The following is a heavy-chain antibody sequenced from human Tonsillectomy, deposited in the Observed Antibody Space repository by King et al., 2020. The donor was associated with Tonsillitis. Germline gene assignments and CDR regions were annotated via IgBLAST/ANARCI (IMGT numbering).Heavy chain of an antibody. CDR3: ASDRPCSGGSCYSDY. Sequence: QLVQSGAEVKKPGSSVKVSCKASGGTFSSYAISWVRQAPGQGLEWMGRIIPILGIANDAQKFQGRVTITADKSTSTAYMELSSLRSEDTAVYYCASDRPCSGGSCYSDYWGQGTLVTVSS. CDR2: IIPILGIA. D-gene: IGHD2-15*01. V-gene: IGHV1-69*09. CDR1: GGTFSSYA. J-gene: IGHJ4*02.